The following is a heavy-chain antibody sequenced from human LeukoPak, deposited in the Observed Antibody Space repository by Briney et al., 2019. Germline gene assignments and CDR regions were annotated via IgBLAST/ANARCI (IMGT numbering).Heavy chain of an antibody. CDR2: INPHSGGT. CDR3: ARGSGSTSHYYYYYMDV. D-gene: IGHD2-2*01. Sequence: ASVKVSCKASGGTFSSYAISWVRQAPGQGLEWMGWINPHSGGTSYAQKFQGRVTMTRDTSISTAYMELSRLRSDDTAVYYCARGSGSTSHYYYYYMDVWGKGTTVTISS. J-gene: IGHJ6*03. V-gene: IGHV1-2*02. CDR1: GGTFSSYA.